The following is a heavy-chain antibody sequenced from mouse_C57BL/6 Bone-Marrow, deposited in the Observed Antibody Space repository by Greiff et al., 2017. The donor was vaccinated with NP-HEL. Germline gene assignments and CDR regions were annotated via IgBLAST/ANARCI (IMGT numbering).Heavy chain of an antibody. Sequence: VQLQQSGAELARPGASVKMSCKASGYTFTSYTMHWVKQRPGQGLEWIGYINPSSGYTKYNQKFKDKATLTADKSSSTAYMQLSSLTSEDSAVYYCARPLTGTYYAMDYWGQGTSVTVSS. CDR2: INPSSGYT. J-gene: IGHJ4*01. D-gene: IGHD4-1*01. CDR1: GYTFTSYT. V-gene: IGHV1-4*01. CDR3: ARPLTGTYYAMDY.